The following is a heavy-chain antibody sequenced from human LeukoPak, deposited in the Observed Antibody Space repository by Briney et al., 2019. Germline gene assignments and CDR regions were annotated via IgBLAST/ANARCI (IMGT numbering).Heavy chain of an antibody. CDR2: IYNTEST. Sequence: PSETLSLTCAVSGGSISSGGHSWSWIRQPPGKGLEWIGYIYNTESTYYNSSLKSRVTISVDTSKSQFSLKLNSVTAADTAVYYCASHSGGYAYWGQGTLVTVSS. J-gene: IGHJ4*02. CDR1: GGSISSGGHS. V-gene: IGHV4-30-4*07. D-gene: IGHD5-12*01. CDR3: ASHSGGYAY.